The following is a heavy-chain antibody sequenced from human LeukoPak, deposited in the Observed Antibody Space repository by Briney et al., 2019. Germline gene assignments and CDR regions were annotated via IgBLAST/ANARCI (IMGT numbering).Heavy chain of an antibody. D-gene: IGHD3-22*01. CDR1: GGSINNYY. V-gene: IGHV4-59*01. Sequence: SETLSLTCTVSGGSINNYYWSWIRQPPGKGLEWIAYIYYSGSTNYNPSLRSRVIISLDTSKNQFSLKLTSVTAADTAVYYCAKVWSKYYESSDTDDWGQGTLVTVSS. J-gene: IGHJ4*02. CDR3: AKVWSKYYESSDTDD. CDR2: IYYSGST.